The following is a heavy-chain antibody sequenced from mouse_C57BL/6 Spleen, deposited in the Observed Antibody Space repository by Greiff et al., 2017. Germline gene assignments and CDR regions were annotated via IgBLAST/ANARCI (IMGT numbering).Heavy chain of an antibody. Sequence: LQQSGASVKISCKASGYAFSSYWMNWVKQRPGKGLEWIGQIYPGDGDTNYNGKFKGKATLTADKSSSTAYMQLSSLSSEDTAVYFWARLLQRVEGARYAMDDWGQGTSVTVSS. CDR3: ARLLQRVEGARYAMDD. CDR2: IYPGDGDT. J-gene: IGHJ4*01. CDR1: GYAFSSYW. V-gene: IGHV1-80*01. D-gene: IGHD1-1*01.